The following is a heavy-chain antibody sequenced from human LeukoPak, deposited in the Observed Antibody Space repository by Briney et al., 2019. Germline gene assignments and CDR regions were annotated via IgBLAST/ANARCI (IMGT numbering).Heavy chain of an antibody. Sequence: PGGSLRLSCAASGFTFSSHSMNWVRQAPGKGLEWVSYISSSSSTIYYADSVKGRFTISRDNAKNTLYLQMNSLRAEDTAVYYCARGKRAMVRGVIITALNDYWGQGTLVTVSS. CDR3: ARGKRAMVRGVIITALNDY. D-gene: IGHD3-10*01. CDR1: GFTFSSHS. J-gene: IGHJ4*02. V-gene: IGHV3-48*01. CDR2: ISSSSSTI.